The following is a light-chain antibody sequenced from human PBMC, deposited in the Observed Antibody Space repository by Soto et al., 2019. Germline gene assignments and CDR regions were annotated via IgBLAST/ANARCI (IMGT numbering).Light chain of an antibody. V-gene: IGKV3-11*01. CDR3: QQRSNWPPIT. J-gene: IGKJ5*01. CDR2: GAS. Sequence: EIVLTQSPGTLSLSPGERATLSCRASQSVSRHYLAWYQQRPGQAPRLVIYGASNRASGIPDRFSGGGSGTDFTLTISSLEPEDFAVYYCQQRSNWPPITFGQGTRLEIK. CDR1: QSVSRHY.